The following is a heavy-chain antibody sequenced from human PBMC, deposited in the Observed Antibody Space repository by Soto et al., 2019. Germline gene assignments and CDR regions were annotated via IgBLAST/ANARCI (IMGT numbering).Heavy chain of an antibody. CDR1: GFTFSSYS. V-gene: IGHV3-21*01. Sequence: EVQLVESGGGLVKPGGSLRLSCAASGFTFSSYSMNWVRQAPGKGLEWVSSISSSSSYIYYADSVKGRFTISRDNAKNQRYPQLNRLRADDTAVYYCARDSGGIPFGGVIVNWFDPWGQGTLVTVSS. J-gene: IGHJ5*02. CDR2: ISSSSSYI. CDR3: ARDSGGIPFGGVIVNWFDP. D-gene: IGHD3-16*02.